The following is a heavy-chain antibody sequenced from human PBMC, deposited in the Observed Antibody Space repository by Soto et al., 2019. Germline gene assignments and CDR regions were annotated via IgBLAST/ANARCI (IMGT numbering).Heavy chain of an antibody. D-gene: IGHD6-6*01. Sequence: GGSLRLSCAASGFTFSSYAMSWVRQAPGKGLEWVSAISGSGGSTYYADSVKGRFTISRDNSKNTLYLQMNSLRAEDTAVYYCAKWGIAARSYYYYYMDVWGKGTTVTVSS. J-gene: IGHJ6*03. V-gene: IGHV3-23*01. CDR3: AKWGIAARSYYYYYMDV. CDR1: GFTFSSYA. CDR2: ISGSGGST.